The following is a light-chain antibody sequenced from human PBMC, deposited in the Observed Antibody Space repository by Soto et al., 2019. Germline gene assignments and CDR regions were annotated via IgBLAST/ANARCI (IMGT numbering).Light chain of an antibody. V-gene: IGLV1-40*01. CDR3: QSYDSSLSVDVV. CDR1: SSNIGAGYD. J-gene: IGLJ2*01. Sequence: QSALTQPPSVSGAPGQRVTISCTGSSSNIGAGYDVHWYQQLPGTAPKLLIYGNSNRPSGVPDRFSGSKSCTSASLAITGLQAEDEADYYCQSYDSSLSVDVVFGGGTKLTVL. CDR2: GNS.